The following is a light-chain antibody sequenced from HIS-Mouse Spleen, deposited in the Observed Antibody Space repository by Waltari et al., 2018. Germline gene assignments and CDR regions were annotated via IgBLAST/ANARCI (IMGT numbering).Light chain of an antibody. J-gene: IGLJ3*02. CDR2: EVS. CDR1: SCDVAGNNY. CDR3: SSYTSSSTLCL. Sequence: QSALTLPDYVSGSPGRSITNFFTRTSCDVAGNNYFSWYQQPSGKAPKLMIYEVSNRPSGVSNLFSGSNSGNTASLTISGLQAEDEADYYCSSYTSSSTLCLFGGGTKLTVL. V-gene: IGLV2-14*01.